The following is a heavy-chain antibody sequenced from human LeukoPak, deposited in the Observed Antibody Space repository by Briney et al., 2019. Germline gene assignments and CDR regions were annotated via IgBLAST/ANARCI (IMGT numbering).Heavy chain of an antibody. V-gene: IGHV3-21*01. CDR3: ARDATIRGYSYGFFDY. Sequence: GGSLRLSCAASGFTFSSYTMNWVRQAPGKGLEWVSSISSSSSYIYYADSVKGRFTISRDNAKNSLYLQMNSLRAEDTAVYYCARDATIRGYSYGFFDYWGQGTLVTVSS. D-gene: IGHD5-18*01. CDR2: ISSSSSYI. CDR1: GFTFSSYT. J-gene: IGHJ4*02.